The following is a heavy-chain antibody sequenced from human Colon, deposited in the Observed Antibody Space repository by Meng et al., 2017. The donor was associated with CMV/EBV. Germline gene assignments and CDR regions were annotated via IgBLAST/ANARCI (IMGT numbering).Heavy chain of an antibody. J-gene: IGHJ4*02. CDR3: ARGDDTAKTGRS. CDR2: IHPSGST. Sequence: QLQLQPRVDVLLCPPETLSLTCPVYDGSSSGYYFSWVRQPPGKGLEWIGEIHPSGSTSYNASLNSRVTLSLDTSKDQFSLKLNSVTAADTAVYFCARGDDTAKTGRSWGQGILVTVSS. V-gene: IGHV4-34*01. D-gene: IGHD5-18*01. CDR1: DGSSSGYY.